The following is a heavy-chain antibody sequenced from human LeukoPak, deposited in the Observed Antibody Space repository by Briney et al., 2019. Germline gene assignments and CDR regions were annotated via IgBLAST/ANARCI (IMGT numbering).Heavy chain of an antibody. D-gene: IGHD3-3*01. CDR3: ARDVSPITIFGVVTRRGFDY. CDR1: GGSFSGYY. CDR2: INHSGST. Sequence: SETLSLTCAVYGGSFSGYYWGWIRQPPGKGLEWSGEINHSGSTNYNPSLKSRGTILVDTSKNQFSLNLSSVTAADTAVYYCARDVSPITIFGVVTRRGFDYWGQGTLVTVSS. J-gene: IGHJ4*02. V-gene: IGHV4-34*01.